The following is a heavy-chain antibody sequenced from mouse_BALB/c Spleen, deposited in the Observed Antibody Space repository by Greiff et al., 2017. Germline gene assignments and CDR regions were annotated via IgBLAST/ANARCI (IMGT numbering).Heavy chain of an antibody. D-gene: IGHD1-1*01. CDR2: ISSGSSTI. Sequence: EVQRVESGGGLVQPGGSRKLSCAASGFTFSSFGMHWVRQAPEKGLEWVAYISSGSSTIYYADTVKGRFTISRDNPKNTLLLQMTSLRSEDTAMYYCARGDYYGSSPLYYAMDYWGQGTSVTVSS. V-gene: IGHV5-17*02. J-gene: IGHJ4*01. CDR1: GFTFSSFG. CDR3: ARGDYYGSSPLYYAMDY.